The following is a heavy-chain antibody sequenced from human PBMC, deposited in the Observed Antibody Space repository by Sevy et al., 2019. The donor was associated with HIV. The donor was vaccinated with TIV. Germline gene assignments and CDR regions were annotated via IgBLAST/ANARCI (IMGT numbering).Heavy chain of an antibody. D-gene: IGHD4-4*01. CDR3: ARDLQRDKYFDY. J-gene: IGHJ4*02. CDR2: IGHDGVYQ. Sequence: GGSLRLSCVASGFNFIGYGMHWVRQAPGKGLEWVAVIGHDGVYQRFADSVRGRFTISRDNSKNMLHLQMNTLRADDTAVYYCARDLQRDKYFDYWGQGTLVTVSS. V-gene: IGHV3-33*01. CDR1: GFNFIGYG.